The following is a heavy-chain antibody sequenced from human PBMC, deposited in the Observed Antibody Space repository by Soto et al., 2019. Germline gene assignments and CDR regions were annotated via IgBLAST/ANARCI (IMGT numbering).Heavy chain of an antibody. CDR2: ISYDGSNK. Sequence: QVQLVESGGGVVQPGRSLRLSCAASGYTFSSYGMHWVRQAPGKGLEWVAVISYDGSNKYYADSVKGRFTISRDNSKNTLYVQRNSLSAEDTAVYYCAKDKGSDYYYYGMDVWGQGTTVTVSS. CDR1: GYTFSSYG. CDR3: AKDKGSDYYYYGMDV. V-gene: IGHV3-30*18. J-gene: IGHJ6*02.